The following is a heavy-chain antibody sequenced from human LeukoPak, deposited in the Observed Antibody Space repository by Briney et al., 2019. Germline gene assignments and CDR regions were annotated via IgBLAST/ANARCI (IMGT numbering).Heavy chain of an antibody. D-gene: IGHD3-9*01. CDR1: GFSFDDYA. J-gene: IGHJ4*02. CDR3: AKANYDILTGIPAY. V-gene: IGHV3-9*01. CDR2: INWNSGNI. Sequence: GGSLRLSCAASGFSFDDYAMHWVRQAPGKGLEWVSGINWNSGNIGYADSVRGRFTISRDNAKNSLYLQMNSLRAEDTALYYCAKANYDILTGIPAYWGQGTLVTVSS.